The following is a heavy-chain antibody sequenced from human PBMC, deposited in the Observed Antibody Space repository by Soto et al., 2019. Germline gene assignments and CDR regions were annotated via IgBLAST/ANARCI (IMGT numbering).Heavy chain of an antibody. CDR1: GSTFSSYA. CDR3: AKGVILNFYYYYGLDV. CDR2: ISSSGGNT. V-gene: IGHV3-23*01. D-gene: IGHD2-21*01. J-gene: IGHJ6*02. Sequence: EVQLLESGGGLVQPGGSLRLSCAASGSTFSSYAMTWVRQAPGKGLEWVSAISSSGGNTYYADSVKGRFTLSRDNSKHTLYLQMNSLRAEDTAVYYCAKGVILNFYYYYGLDVWGQGTTVTVSS.